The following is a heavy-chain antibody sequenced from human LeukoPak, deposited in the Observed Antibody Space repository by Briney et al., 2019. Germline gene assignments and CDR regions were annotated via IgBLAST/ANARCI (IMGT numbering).Heavy chain of an antibody. CDR2: INHSGST. V-gene: IGHV4-34*01. Sequence: NPSETLSLTCAVYGGSFSGYYWSWIRQPPGKGLEWIGEINHSGSTNYNPSLKSRVTISVDTSKNQFSLKLSSVTAADTAVYYRARAHYDSSGYWAYWGQGTLVTVSS. CDR3: ARAHYDSSGYWAY. D-gene: IGHD3-22*01. CDR1: GGSFSGYY. J-gene: IGHJ4*02.